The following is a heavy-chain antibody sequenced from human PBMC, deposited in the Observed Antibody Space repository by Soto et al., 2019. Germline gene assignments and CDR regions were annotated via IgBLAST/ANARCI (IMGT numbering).Heavy chain of an antibody. D-gene: IGHD5-18*01. Sequence: QVQLQESGPGLVKPSQTLSPTCTVSGGSISSGGYYGSWIRQHPGKGLEWIGYIYYSGSTYYNPSLKSRITISVDTSKNRFSLKLSAVTAADTAVYYYASNGYSGDDYWGQGTLVTVSS. CDR1: GGSISSGGYY. J-gene: IGHJ4*02. V-gene: IGHV4-31*03. CDR2: IYYSGST. CDR3: ASNGYSGDDY.